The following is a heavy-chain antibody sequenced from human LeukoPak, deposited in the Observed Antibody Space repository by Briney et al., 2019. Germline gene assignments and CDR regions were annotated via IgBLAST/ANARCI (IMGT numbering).Heavy chain of an antibody. CDR3: ARERVMVRGVPRTYYYYGMDV. D-gene: IGHD3-10*01. V-gene: IGHV6-1*01. CDR2: TYYRSTWYN. CDR1: GDSVSSNSVT. J-gene: IGHJ6*02. Sequence: SQTLSLTCAISGDSVSSNSVTWNWIRQSPSRGLEWLGRTYYRSTWYNDYAVSVRGRITINPDTSKNQFSLQLNSVTPEDTAVYYCARERVMVRGVPRTYYYYGMDVWGQGTTVTVSS.